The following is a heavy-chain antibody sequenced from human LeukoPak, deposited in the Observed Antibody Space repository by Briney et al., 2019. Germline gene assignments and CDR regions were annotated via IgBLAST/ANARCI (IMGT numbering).Heavy chain of an antibody. Sequence: GGSLSLSCAASGFIFSTYWMAWVRQAPGKGLEWVAKIKEDGSEKYYVDSVSGRFTISRDNAKNSLYLQMNSLRAEDMAVYYCARDANRGGDSDYWGQGTLVTVSS. CDR1: GFIFSTYW. D-gene: IGHD3-10*01. J-gene: IGHJ4*02. CDR3: ARDANRGGDSDY. CDR2: IKEDGSEK. V-gene: IGHV3-7*05.